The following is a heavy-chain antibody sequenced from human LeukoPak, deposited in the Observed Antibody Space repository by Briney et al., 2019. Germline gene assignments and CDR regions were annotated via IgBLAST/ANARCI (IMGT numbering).Heavy chain of an antibody. D-gene: IGHD2-2*01. CDR2: IYYSGST. V-gene: IGHV4-59*01. CDR1: GGSISSYY. Sequence: SETLSLTCTVSGGSISSYYWSWIRQPPGKGLEWIGYIYYSGSTNYNPSLKSRVTISVDTSKNQFSLKLSSVTAADTAVYYCARTIVPAARGDWFDPWGQGTLVTVSS. J-gene: IGHJ5*02. CDR3: ARTIVPAARGDWFDP.